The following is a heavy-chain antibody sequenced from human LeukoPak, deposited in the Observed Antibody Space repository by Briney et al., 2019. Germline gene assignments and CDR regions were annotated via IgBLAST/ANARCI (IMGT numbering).Heavy chain of an antibody. J-gene: IGHJ4*02. Sequence: GGSLRLSCAASGFTFSNAWMSWVRQAPGKGLEWVGRIKSKTDGGTTDYAAPVKGRFTISRDDSKNTLFLQMNSLKTEDTAVYYCTSPYSSSSRIDYWGQGTLVTVPS. CDR3: TSPYSSSSRIDY. D-gene: IGHD6-13*01. CDR2: IKSKTDGGTT. CDR1: GFTFSNAW. V-gene: IGHV3-15*01.